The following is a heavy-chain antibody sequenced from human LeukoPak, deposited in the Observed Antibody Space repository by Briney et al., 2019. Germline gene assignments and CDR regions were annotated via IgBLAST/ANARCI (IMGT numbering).Heavy chain of an antibody. V-gene: IGHV3-23*01. CDR2: ISGSGGST. D-gene: IGHD1-26*01. CDR1: GFTFSSYA. Sequence: GGSLRLSCAASGFTFSSYAMSWVRQAPGKGLEWVSAISGSGGSTYYADSVKGRFTISRDNSKNTLYLQMNSLRAEDTAVYYCATYTNSGSYFDYWGQGTLVTVSS. CDR3: ATYTNSGSYFDY. J-gene: IGHJ4*02.